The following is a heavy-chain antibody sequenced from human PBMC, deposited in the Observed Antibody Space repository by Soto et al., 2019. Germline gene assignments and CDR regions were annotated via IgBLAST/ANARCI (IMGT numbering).Heavy chain of an antibody. CDR2: IYYSGST. J-gene: IGHJ4*02. Sequence: SETLSLTCVVSGGSISSGVYYWSWIRQPPGKGLEWIGYIYYSGSTNYNPSLKSRVTISVDTSKNQFSLKLSSVTAADTAVYYCARRGPIAAAGTDAIQSDYWGQGTLVTVSS. CDR1: GGSISSGVYY. CDR3: ARRGPIAAAGTDAIQSDY. D-gene: IGHD6-13*01. V-gene: IGHV4-61*08.